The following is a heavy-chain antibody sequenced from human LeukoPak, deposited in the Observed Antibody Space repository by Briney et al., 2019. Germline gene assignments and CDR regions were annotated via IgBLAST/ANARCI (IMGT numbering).Heavy chain of an antibody. CDR1: GFTFSSYW. J-gene: IGHJ3*02. Sequence: PGGSLRLSCAASGFTFSSYWMHWVRQAPGKGLVWVSRINSDGSSTSYADSVKGRFTISRDNAKNTLYLQMNSLRAEDTAVYYCARDVKGYCSGGSCYPDAFDIWGQGAMVTVSS. V-gene: IGHV3-74*01. CDR3: ARDVKGYCSGGSCYPDAFDI. D-gene: IGHD2-15*01. CDR2: INSDGSST.